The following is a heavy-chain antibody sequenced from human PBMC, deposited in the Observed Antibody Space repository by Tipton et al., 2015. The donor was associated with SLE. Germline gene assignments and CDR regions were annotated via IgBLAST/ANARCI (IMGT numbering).Heavy chain of an antibody. CDR3: ARRADGFDI. CDR2: VSSSGST. Sequence: TLSLTCSVSGASISTASYYWSWIRQPAGERLEWIGRVSSSGSTDYNPSLKNRVSISGDPSKNQFSLKLNSVTAADTAMYYCARRADGFDIWGQGTMVTVSS. V-gene: IGHV4-61*02. J-gene: IGHJ3*02. CDR1: GASISTASYY.